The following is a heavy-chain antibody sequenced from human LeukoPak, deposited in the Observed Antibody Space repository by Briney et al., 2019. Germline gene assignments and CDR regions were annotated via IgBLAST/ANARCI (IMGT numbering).Heavy chain of an antibody. J-gene: IGHJ6*02. CDR1: GFTFSTYG. Sequence: PGGSLRLSCAASGFTFSTYGMSWVRQAPGKGLEWVSGIRDSGGSTYYADSVKGRFTISRDNSKNTLYLQMNSLRAEDTAVYYCAKPATAFQYYCMDVWGQGTTVTVSS. CDR2: IRDSGGST. V-gene: IGHV3-23*01. CDR3: AKPATAFQYYCMDV. D-gene: IGHD2-21*02.